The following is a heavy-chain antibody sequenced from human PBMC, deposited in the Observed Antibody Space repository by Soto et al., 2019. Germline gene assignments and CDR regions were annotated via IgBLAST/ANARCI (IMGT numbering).Heavy chain of an antibody. CDR1: GGSISSSHW. J-gene: IGHJ6*02. D-gene: IGHD3-10*01. V-gene: IGHV4-4*02. Sequence: QVQLQESGPGLVKPSGTLSLTCGVSGGSISSSHWWRWVRQSAGKGLVWIGGVSHSGTTKINPSLEGRVTISVDRANYQVSVNLRSESVADTAVYFCARRVTLIRGVIDHSSDSGMDVWGQGTMVIVSS. CDR3: ARRVTLIRGVIDHSSDSGMDV. CDR2: VSHSGTT.